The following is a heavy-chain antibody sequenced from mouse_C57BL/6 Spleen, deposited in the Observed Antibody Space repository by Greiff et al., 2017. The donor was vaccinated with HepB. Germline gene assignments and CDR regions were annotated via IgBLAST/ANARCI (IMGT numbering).Heavy chain of an antibody. J-gene: IGHJ3*01. V-gene: IGHV1-64*01. CDR1: GYTFTSYW. CDR3: ASDGYGSKKAWFAY. Sequence: QVQLQQPGAELVKPGASVKLSCKASGYTFTSYWMHWVKQRPGQGLEWIGMIHPNSGSTNYNEKFKSKATLTVDKSSSTAYMQLSSLTSEDSAVYYCASDGYGSKKAWFAYWGQGTLVTVSA. D-gene: IGHD1-1*01. CDR2: IHPNSGST.